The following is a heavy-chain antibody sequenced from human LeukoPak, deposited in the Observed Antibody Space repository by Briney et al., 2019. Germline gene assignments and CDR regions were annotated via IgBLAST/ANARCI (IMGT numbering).Heavy chain of an antibody. J-gene: IGHJ4*02. D-gene: IGHD2-2*02. CDR2: MSFDVNNK. CDR3: ARGYCTSSSCYNDY. CDR1: GFTFSSYA. Sequence: RAGGSLRLSCVTSGFTFSSYAFHWVRQAPGKGLEWVATMSFDVNNKYYADSVRGRFTISRDNSKNTLYLQMNSLGAEGTAVYSCARGYCTSSSCYNDYWGQGTLVTVSS. V-gene: IGHV3-30*04.